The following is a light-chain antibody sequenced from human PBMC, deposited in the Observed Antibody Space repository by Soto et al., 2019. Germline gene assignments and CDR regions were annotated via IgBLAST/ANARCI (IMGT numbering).Light chain of an antibody. CDR2: GAS. Sequence: EIVLTQSPGTLSLSPGERATLSCRASQSVSSSYLAWYQQKPGQAPRLLIYGASSRATGIPDRFSGGGSGTDFTLTISRLEPEDFAVYYCQSGTFGQGTKVEIK. CDR1: QSVSSSY. V-gene: IGKV3-20*01. CDR3: QSGT. J-gene: IGKJ1*01.